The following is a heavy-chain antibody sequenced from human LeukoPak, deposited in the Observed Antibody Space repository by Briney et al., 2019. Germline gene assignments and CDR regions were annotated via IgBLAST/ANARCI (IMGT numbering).Heavy chain of an antibody. V-gene: IGHV3-23*01. J-gene: IGHJ4*02. CDR3: AKDRALRYFDWSFDY. Sequence: GGSLRLSCAASGFTFSSYGMSWVRQAPGEGLEWVSAISGSGGSTYYADSVKGRFTISRDNSKNTLYLQMNSLRAEDTAVYYCAKDRALRYFDWSFDYWGQGTLVTVSS. CDR2: ISGSGGST. D-gene: IGHD3-9*01. CDR1: GFTFSSYG.